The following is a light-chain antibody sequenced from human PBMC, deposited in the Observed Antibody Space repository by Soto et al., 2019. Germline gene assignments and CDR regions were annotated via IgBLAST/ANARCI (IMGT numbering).Light chain of an antibody. Sequence: AIQVTQSPSSLSASVGDRVTITCRASQAIRNDLAWYQQKAGRVPNLLIYAATHLQSGVPSRFSGSGFGTDFTLTISSLQPEDFATYYCLQDYSYPTTFGGGTKVEIK. CDR3: LQDYSYPTT. CDR2: AAT. CDR1: QAIRND. V-gene: IGKV1-6*01. J-gene: IGKJ4*01.